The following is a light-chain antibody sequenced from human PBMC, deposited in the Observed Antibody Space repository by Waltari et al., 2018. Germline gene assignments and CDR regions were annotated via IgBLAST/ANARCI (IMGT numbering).Light chain of an antibody. CDR2: LAS. V-gene: IGKV1-39*01. CDR3: EQSNSSPHT. Sequence: DIQMTQSPSSLSASVGDRITITCRESQSIASNLNWYQQKPGSAPKLLIFLASNVQSGVPSRFIGSGAGTDFTLTINNLQPEDFALYSCEQSNSSPHTFGGGTKVESK. CDR1: QSIASN. J-gene: IGKJ4*01.